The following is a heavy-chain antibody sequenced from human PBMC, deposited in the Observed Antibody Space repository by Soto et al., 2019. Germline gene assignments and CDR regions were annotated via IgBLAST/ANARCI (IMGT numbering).Heavy chain of an antibody. CDR1: GYTFTSYY. CDR2: INPSGGST. CDR3: ARQPGEIVGYSYGHHFDY. Sequence: RASVKVSCKASGYTFTSYYMHWVRQAPGQGLEWMGIINPSGGSTSYAQKFQGRVTMTSDTSTSTVYMELSRLGSEDTAVYYCARQPGEIVGYSYGHHFDYWGQGTLVTVSS. J-gene: IGHJ4*02. V-gene: IGHV1-46*01. D-gene: IGHD5-18*01.